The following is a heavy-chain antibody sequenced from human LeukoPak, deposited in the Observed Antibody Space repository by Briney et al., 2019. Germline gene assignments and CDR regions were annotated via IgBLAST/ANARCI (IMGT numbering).Heavy chain of an antibody. D-gene: IGHD6-19*01. CDR1: GFTFSSYE. CDR3: ARQSPGIAVAVDY. J-gene: IGHJ4*02. Sequence: GGSLRLSCAASGFTFSSYEMNWVRQAPRKGLEWVSYINSGGTSIYYADSVKGRFTISRDDAKNSLYLQMNSLRAEDTAVYYCARQSPGIAVAVDYWGQGTLVTVSS. CDR2: INSGGTSI. V-gene: IGHV3-48*03.